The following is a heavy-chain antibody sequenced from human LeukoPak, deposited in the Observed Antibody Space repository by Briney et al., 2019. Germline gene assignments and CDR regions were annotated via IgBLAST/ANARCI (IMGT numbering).Heavy chain of an antibody. D-gene: IGHD6-6*01. CDR3: ARIGYSSSSFDY. CDR1: GFTFSNYW. J-gene: IGHJ4*02. Sequence: GGSLRLSCAASGFTFSNYWLSWVRQPPGKGLEWVANIKQDGSVKYYVDSVKGRFTVSRDNARNSHYLQMDSLRAEDTAMYYCARIGYSSSSFDYWGQGTLVTVSS. V-gene: IGHV3-7*01. CDR2: IKQDGSVK.